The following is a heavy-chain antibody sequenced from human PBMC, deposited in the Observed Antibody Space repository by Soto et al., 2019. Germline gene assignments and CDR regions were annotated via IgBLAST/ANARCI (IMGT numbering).Heavy chain of an antibody. Sequence: LSLTCTVPGGSISSYYWSWIRQPPGKGLEWIGYIYYSGSTNYNPSLKSRVTISVDTSKNQFSLKLSSVTAADTAVYYCARGRTIFDDYWGQGTLVTVSS. CDR3: ARGRTIFDDY. CDR2: IYYSGST. D-gene: IGHD3-3*01. CDR1: GGSISSYY. V-gene: IGHV4-59*01. J-gene: IGHJ4*02.